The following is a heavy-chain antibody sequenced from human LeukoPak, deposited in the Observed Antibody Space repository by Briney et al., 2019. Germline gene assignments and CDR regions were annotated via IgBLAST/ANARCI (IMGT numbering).Heavy chain of an antibody. CDR2: ISSGSSYI. Sequence: GGSLRLSCAASGFTFSSYNMNWVRQSPGKGLEWVSCISSGSSYIYYADSVKGRFTISRDNAKNSLYLQMNSLRAEDTAVYYCARLVGATGSPSDYWGQGSLVTVSS. V-gene: IGHV3-21*01. J-gene: IGHJ4*02. D-gene: IGHD1-26*01. CDR1: GFTFSSYN. CDR3: ARLVGATGSPSDY.